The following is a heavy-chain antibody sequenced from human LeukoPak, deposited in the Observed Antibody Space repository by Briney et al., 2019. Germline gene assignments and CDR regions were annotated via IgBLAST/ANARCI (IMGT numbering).Heavy chain of an antibody. Sequence: GRSLRLSCVASGFTFDEHAMHWVRQAPGKGLEWVSGITWGSTTKLYADSVKGRFAISRDNAKNSLYLQMNSLRAEDTAVYYCARDHYGSGNYYSFFDYWGQGTLVTVSS. CDR1: GFTFDEHA. CDR3: ARDHYGSGNYYSFFDY. V-gene: IGHV3-9*01. CDR2: ITWGSTTK. J-gene: IGHJ4*02. D-gene: IGHD3-10*01.